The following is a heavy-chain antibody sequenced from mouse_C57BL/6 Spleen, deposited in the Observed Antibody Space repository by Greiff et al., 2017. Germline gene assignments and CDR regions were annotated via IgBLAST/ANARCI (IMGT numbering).Heavy chain of an antibody. V-gene: IGHV1-19*01. Sequence: EVQLQQSGPVLVKPGASVKMSCKASGYTFTDYYMNWVKQSHGKSLEWIGVINPYNGGTSYNQKFKGKATLTVDKSSSTAYMELNSLTSEDSAVDYCARHYSNYVWFAYWGQGTLVTVSA. CDR3: ARHYSNYVWFAY. D-gene: IGHD2-5*01. CDR2: INPYNGGT. J-gene: IGHJ3*01. CDR1: GYTFTDYY.